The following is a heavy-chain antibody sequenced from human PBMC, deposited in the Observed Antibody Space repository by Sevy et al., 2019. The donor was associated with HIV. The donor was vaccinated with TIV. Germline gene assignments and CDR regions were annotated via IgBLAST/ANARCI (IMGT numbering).Heavy chain of an antibody. CDR3: ARDTPGYGGYSY. D-gene: IGHD1-26*01. CDR2: IKEDGSAK. J-gene: IGHJ4*01. CDR1: RFTFKTYW. Sequence: GGSLRLSCAASRFTFKTYWMSWVRQAPGKGLEWVGNIKEDGSAKYYADSVRGRFTISRDNAKNSLYLQMSSLRVEDTAVYYCARDTPGYGGYSYWGQGTLVTVSS. V-gene: IGHV3-7*01.